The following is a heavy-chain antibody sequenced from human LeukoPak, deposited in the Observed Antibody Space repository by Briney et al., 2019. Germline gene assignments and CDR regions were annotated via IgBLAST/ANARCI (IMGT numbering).Heavy chain of an antibody. CDR3: ARAGDSSGLLDY. CDR1: GFIVSSNY. J-gene: IGHJ4*02. V-gene: IGHV3-53*01. CDR2: IYTDGST. Sequence: GGSLRLSCAASGFIVSSNYMNWVRQAPGKGLEWVSVIYTDGSTYYADSVKGRFTISRDISRNTVHLQMNSLRAEDTAVYYCARAGDSSGLLDYWGQGTLVTVSS. D-gene: IGHD3-22*01.